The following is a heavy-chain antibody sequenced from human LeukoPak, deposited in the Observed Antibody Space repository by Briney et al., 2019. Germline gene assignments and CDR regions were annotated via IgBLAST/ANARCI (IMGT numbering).Heavy chain of an antibody. Sequence: GGSLRLSCAASGFTFSSYGMHWVRQAPGKGLDWVAVISYDGSKKYHADSVKGRFTISRDNSKNMLYLHKNSLRAEDTAMYYCAKGQAAVAGAPDYWGQGILVTVSS. CDR2: ISYDGSKK. J-gene: IGHJ4*02. D-gene: IGHD6-19*01. CDR3: AKGQAAVAGAPDY. CDR1: GFTFSSYG. V-gene: IGHV3-30*18.